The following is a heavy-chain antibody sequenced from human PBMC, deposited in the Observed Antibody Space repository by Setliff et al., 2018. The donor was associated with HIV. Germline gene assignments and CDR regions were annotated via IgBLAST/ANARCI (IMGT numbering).Heavy chain of an antibody. V-gene: IGHV4-39*01. D-gene: IGHD3-10*01. CDR1: GASISTTTYY. CDR3: ASGWATMLRGVLTSGWFEP. CDR2: IHYTGNT. J-gene: IGHJ5*02. Sequence: SETLSLTCTVSGASISTTTYYWGWIRQPPGKGLEWIGSIHYTGNTYNTPSLKSRLTISVDASKNQISLKLTSVTAADTAVYYCASGWATMLRGVLTSGWFEPWGPGTLVTVS.